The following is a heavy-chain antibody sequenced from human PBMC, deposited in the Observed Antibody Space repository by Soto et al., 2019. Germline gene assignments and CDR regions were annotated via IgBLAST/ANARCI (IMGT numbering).Heavy chain of an antibody. D-gene: IGHD2-21*02. CDR2: IYYSGST. Sequence: PSETLSLTGTVSGGSISSYDWSWIRQPPWKGLEWIGYIYYSGSTNYNHSLKSRVTISVDTSKNQFSLKLRSVTAADTAVYYCERERERFCGRDCHLDDAFDICGQGKMLTFSS. V-gene: IGHV4-59*01. CDR1: GGSISSYD. J-gene: IGHJ3*02. CDR3: ERERERFCGRDCHLDDAFDI.